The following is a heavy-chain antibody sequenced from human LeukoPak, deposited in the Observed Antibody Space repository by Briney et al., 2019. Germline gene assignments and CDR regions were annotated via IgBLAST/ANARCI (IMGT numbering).Heavy chain of an antibody. CDR1: GFTFGSNY. CDR2: IYSGGST. V-gene: IGHV3-53*01. Sequence: PGGSLRLSCAASGFTFGSNYMSWVRQTPGKGLEWVSLIYSGGSTYYADSVTGRFTISRDNSKNTLYLQMNSLRAEDTAVYFCAKGYCSGGSCYFGWFDPWGQGTLVTVSS. CDR3: AKGYCSGGSCYFGWFDP. D-gene: IGHD2-15*01. J-gene: IGHJ5*02.